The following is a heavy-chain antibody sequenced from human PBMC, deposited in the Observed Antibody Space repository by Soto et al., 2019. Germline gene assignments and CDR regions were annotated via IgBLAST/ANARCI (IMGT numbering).Heavy chain of an antibody. V-gene: IGHV1-69*12. J-gene: IGHJ6*02. D-gene: IGHD2-15*01. CDR3: ARRGTVVTSSPYYYYGMDV. Sequence: QVQLVQAGAEVKKPGSSVKVSCKASGGTFSSYAISWVRQAPGQGLEWMGGIIPIFGTANYAQKFQGRVTITADESTSTAYMELSSLRSEDTAVYYCARRGTVVTSSPYYYYGMDVWGQGTTVTVSS. CDR2: IIPIFGTA. CDR1: GGTFSSYA.